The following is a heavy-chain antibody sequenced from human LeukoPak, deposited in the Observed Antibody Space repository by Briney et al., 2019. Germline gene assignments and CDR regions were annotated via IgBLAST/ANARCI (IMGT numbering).Heavy chain of an antibody. D-gene: IGHD3-22*01. V-gene: IGHV3-33*06. CDR2: IWYDGSNK. J-gene: IGHJ4*02. Sequence: QPGRSLRLSCAASGFTFSSYGMHWVRQAPGKGLEWVAVIWYDGSNKYYADSVKGRFTISRDNSKNTLYLQMNSLRAEDTAVYYCAKAPGDYYDNGYYFDYWGQGTLVTVSS. CDR3: AKAPGDYYDNGYYFDY. CDR1: GFTFSSYG.